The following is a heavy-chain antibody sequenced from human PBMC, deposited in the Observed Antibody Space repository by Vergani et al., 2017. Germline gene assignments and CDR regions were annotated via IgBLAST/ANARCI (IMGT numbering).Heavy chain of an antibody. D-gene: IGHD1-26*01. CDR1: GGSFSGYY. CDR3: ARGHKNSGSYLRYYYYMDV. CDR2: INHSGST. V-gene: IGHV4-34*01. J-gene: IGHJ6*03. Sequence: QVQLQQWGAGLLKPSETLSLTCAVYGGSFSGYYWSWIRQPPGKGLEWIGEINHSGSTNYNPSLKSRVTISVDTSKNQFSLKLSSVTAADTAVYYCARGHKNSGSYLRYYYYMDVWGKGP.